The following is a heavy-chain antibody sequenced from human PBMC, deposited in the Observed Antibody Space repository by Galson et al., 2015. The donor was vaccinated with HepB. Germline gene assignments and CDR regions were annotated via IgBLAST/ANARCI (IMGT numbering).Heavy chain of an antibody. J-gene: IGHJ4*02. CDR2: IRSKASNYAT. CDR1: GFTFSGSA. D-gene: IGHD6-13*01. Sequence: SLRLSCAASGFTFSGSAIAWVRQTSGKGLEWVGRIRSKASNYATTYAASLKGRFTISRDDSKNTAYLHMKSLKTEDTAMDYCVRMADLSGYSSTWGQGTLVTVSS. CDR3: VRMADLSGYSST. V-gene: IGHV3-73*01.